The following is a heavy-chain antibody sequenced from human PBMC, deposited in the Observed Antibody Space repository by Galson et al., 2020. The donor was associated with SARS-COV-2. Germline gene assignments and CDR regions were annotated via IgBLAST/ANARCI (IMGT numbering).Heavy chain of an antibody. CDR3: AREPTYGYSSGWYKVEDY. Sequence: SETLFLTCAVYGGSFSGYYWSWIRQPPGKGLEWIGEINHSGSTNYNPSLKSRVTISVDTSKNQFSLKLSSVTAADTAVYYCAREPTYGYSSGWYKVEDYWGQGTLVTVSS. CDR1: GGSFSGYY. CDR2: INHSGST. V-gene: IGHV4-34*01. J-gene: IGHJ4*02. D-gene: IGHD6-19*01.